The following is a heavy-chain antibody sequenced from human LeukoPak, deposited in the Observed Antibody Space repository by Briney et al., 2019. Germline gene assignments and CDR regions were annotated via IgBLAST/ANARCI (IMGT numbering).Heavy chain of an antibody. Sequence: SETLSLTCTVSGVSISSGDYYWSWIRQPPGKGLEWIGYIYYSGSTYYNPSLKSRVTISVDTSKTQFSLKLSSVTAADTAVYYCARGVVVVPAIGHPDYWGQGTLVTVSP. D-gene: IGHD2-2*01. CDR1: GVSISSGDYY. J-gene: IGHJ4*02. CDR2: IYYSGST. CDR3: ARGVVVVPAIGHPDY. V-gene: IGHV4-30-4*08.